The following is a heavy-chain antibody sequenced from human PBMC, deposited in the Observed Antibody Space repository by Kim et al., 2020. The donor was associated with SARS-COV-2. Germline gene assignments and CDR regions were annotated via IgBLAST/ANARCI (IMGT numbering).Heavy chain of an antibody. Sequence: GGSLRLSCAASGFTFSSYGMHWVRQAPGKGLEWVAVISYDGSNKYYADSVKGRFTISRDNSKNTLYLQMNSLRAEDTAVYYCAKAFQGFYGMDVWGQGTTVTVSS. CDR1: GFTFSSYG. CDR2: ISYDGSNK. CDR3: AKAFQGFYGMDV. V-gene: IGHV3-30*18. J-gene: IGHJ6*02.